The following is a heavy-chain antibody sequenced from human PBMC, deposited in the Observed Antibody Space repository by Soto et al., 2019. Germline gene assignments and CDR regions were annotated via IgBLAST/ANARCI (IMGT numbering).Heavy chain of an antibody. CDR1: GFTVSSNY. Sequence: GGSLRLSCAASGFTVSSNYMSWVRQAPGKGLEWVSVIHSGGSTYYADSVKGRFTISRDNSKNTLYLQMNSLRAEDTAVYYCARDNAGPLDYWGQGTLVTVSS. CDR2: IHSGGST. V-gene: IGHV3-53*01. D-gene: IGHD2-8*01. J-gene: IGHJ4*02. CDR3: ARDNAGPLDY.